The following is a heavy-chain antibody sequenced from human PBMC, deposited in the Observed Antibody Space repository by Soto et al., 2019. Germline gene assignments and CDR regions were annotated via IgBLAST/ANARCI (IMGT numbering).Heavy chain of an antibody. CDR1: GSTFSSYA. CDR3: ARDLLNNDYGDYVLE. J-gene: IGHJ4*02. V-gene: IGHV1-69*13. Sequence: SVKVSCKASGSTFSSYAISWVRQAPGQGLEWMGGIIPIFGTANYAQEFQGRVTITADESTSTAYMELSSLRSEDTAVYYCARDLLNNDYGDYVLEWGQGTLVTVSS. CDR2: IIPIFGTA. D-gene: IGHD4-17*01.